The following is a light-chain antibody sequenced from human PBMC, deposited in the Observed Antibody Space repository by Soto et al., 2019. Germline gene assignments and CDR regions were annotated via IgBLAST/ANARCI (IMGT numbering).Light chain of an antibody. V-gene: IGKV2-30*02. J-gene: IGKJ2*03. CDR1: QSLVHANGDTY. Sequence: DDVLTQSPLSLPVTLGQPASISCRSSQSLVHANGDTYLNWFQQRPGRSPRRLIYKVSNRDSGVPDRFSGSGSGTDFTLQISRVEAEDVGMYYCMQGTYWPYSFGQGTKLELK. CDR3: MQGTYWPYS. CDR2: KVS.